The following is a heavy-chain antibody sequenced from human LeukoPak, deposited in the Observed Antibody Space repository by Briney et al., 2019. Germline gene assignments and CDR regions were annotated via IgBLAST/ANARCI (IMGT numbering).Heavy chain of an antibody. V-gene: IGHV4-28*01. CDR3: ARKGSGWYAFEI. CDR1: GDSISSNYW. J-gene: IGHJ3*02. Sequence: SETLSLTCAVSGDSISSNYWWGWIRQPPEKGLEWIGYIYYNGSTPQNPSLQSRLTISVDTSKNKLSLKLSSVTAADTSVYYCARKGSGWYAFEIWGERAMCTVSS. D-gene: IGHD6-19*01. CDR2: IYYNGST.